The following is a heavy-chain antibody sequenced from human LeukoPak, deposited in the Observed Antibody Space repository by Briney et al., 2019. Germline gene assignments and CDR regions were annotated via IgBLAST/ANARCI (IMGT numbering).Heavy chain of an antibody. CDR1: GGSISSSSYY. CDR3: ARHWRRITFGGVIGPFDY. D-gene: IGHD3-16*02. J-gene: IGHJ4*02. V-gene: IGHV4-39*01. CDR2: IYFSGST. Sequence: SETLSLTCTVSGGSISSSSYYWGWIRQPPGKGLEWIGTIYFSGSTYYNPSLKSRVTISVDMSKNQFSLKLSSVTAADTAVYYCARHWRRITFGGVIGPFDYWGQGSLVTVSS.